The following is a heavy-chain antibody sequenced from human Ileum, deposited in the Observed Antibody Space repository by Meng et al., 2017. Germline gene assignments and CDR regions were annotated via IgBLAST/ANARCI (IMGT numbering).Heavy chain of an antibody. J-gene: IGHJ4*02. Sequence: GQFWRAGTEPGVSCKFSCQVSASTSTGYFMHWVRQAPGQGLEWMGRINPNSGGTNYAQKFQGRVTMTRDTSISTAYMELSRLRSDDTAVYYCARGQNYDYVWGHWGQGTLVTVSS. D-gene: IGHD3-16*01. V-gene: IGHV1-2*06. CDR1: ASTSTGYF. CDR3: ARGQNYDYVWGH. CDR2: INPNSGGT.